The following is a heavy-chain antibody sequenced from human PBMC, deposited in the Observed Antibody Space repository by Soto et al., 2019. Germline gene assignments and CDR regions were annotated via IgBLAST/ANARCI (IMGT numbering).Heavy chain of an antibody. V-gene: IGHV4-30-4*01. CDR3: ARGPYDYVWGSYRPLHFDY. J-gene: IGHJ4*02. CDR2: IYYSGST. CDR1: GGSISSGDYY. D-gene: IGHD3-16*02. Sequence: SETLSLTCTVSGGSISSGDYYWSWIRQPPGKGLEWIGYIYYSGSTYYNPSLKSRVTISVDTSKNQFSLKLSSVTAADTAVYYCARGPYDYVWGSYRPLHFDYWGQGTLVTVSS.